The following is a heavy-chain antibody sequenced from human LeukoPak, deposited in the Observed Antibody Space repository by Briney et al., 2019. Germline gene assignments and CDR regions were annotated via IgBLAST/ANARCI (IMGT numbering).Heavy chain of an antibody. V-gene: IGHV3-30*19. CDR3: ARGPGYSSSWYDYYYYYMDV. D-gene: IGHD6-13*01. J-gene: IGHJ6*03. Sequence: PGGSLRLSCAASGFTFSTFGMHWVRQAPGKGLEWVAVISYDGSNKYYADSVKGRFAISRDNSKNTLYLQMNSLRAEDTAVYYCARGPGYSSSWYDYYYYYMDVWGKGTTVTVSS. CDR1: GFTFSTFG. CDR2: ISYDGSNK.